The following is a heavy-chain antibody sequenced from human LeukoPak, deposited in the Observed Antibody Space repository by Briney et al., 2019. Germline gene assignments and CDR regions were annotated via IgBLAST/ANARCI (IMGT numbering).Heavy chain of an antibody. D-gene: IGHD6-13*01. CDR2: INTNTGNP. Sequence: ASVKVSCKASGGTFSSYTMNWVRQAPGQGLEWMGWINTNTGNPTYAQGFTGRFVFSLDTSVSTAYLQISSLKAEDTAVYYCARETGYSSRRYPWFDPWGQGTLVTVSS. CDR1: GGTFSSYT. J-gene: IGHJ5*02. V-gene: IGHV7-4-1*02. CDR3: ARETGYSSRRYPWFDP.